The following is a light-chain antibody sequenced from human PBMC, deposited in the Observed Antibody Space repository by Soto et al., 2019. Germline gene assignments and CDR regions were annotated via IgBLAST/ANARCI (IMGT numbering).Light chain of an antibody. CDR3: QQYGSSPRT. V-gene: IGKV3-20*01. J-gene: IGKJ1*01. Sequence: EIVLTQSPGTLSLSPGEGATLSCRASQSVSSSYLAWYQQKPGQAPRLLIYGASSSATGIPDRFSGSRSGTDFTLTISRLEPEDFAVYYCQQYGSSPRTFGQGTQVEIK. CDR1: QSVSSSY. CDR2: GAS.